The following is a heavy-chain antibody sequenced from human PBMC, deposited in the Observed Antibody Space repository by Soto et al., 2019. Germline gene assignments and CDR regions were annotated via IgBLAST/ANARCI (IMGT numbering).Heavy chain of an antibody. Sequence: GESLKISCKGSGYSFTSYWIGWVRQMPGKGLEWMGIIYPGDSDTRYSPSFQGQVTISADKSINTAYLQWSSLKASDTAMYYCARSNDYYDYIWGSYRHSDAFDIWGQGTMVTVSS. CDR3: ARSNDYYDYIWGSYRHSDAFDI. J-gene: IGHJ3*02. CDR2: IYPGDSDT. D-gene: IGHD3-16*02. V-gene: IGHV5-51*01. CDR1: GYSFTSYW.